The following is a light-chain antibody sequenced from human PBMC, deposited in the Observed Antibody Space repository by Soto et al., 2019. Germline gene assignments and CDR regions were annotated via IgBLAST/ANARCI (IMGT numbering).Light chain of an antibody. CDR3: QQYNSYSPMYT. J-gene: IGKJ2*01. CDR2: KAS. Sequence: DIQMTQSPSTLSAYEGDRVTITCRASQSISSWLAWYQQKPGKAPKLLIYKASSLESGVPSRFSGSGSGTEFTLTISSLQPDDFATYYCQQYNSYSPMYTFGQGTKLEIK. CDR1: QSISSW. V-gene: IGKV1-5*03.